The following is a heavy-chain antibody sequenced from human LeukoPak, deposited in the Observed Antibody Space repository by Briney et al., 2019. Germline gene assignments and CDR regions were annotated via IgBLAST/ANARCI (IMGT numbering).Heavy chain of an antibody. Sequence: ASVEVSCKASGYTFTSYGISWVRQAPGQGLEWMGWISACNGNTNYAQKLQGRVTMTTDTSTSTAYMELRSLRSDDTAVYYCARINYYDSSGPFDYWGQGTLVTVSS. CDR1: GYTFTSYG. CDR2: ISACNGNT. D-gene: IGHD3-22*01. J-gene: IGHJ4*02. V-gene: IGHV1-18*01. CDR3: ARINYYDSSGPFDY.